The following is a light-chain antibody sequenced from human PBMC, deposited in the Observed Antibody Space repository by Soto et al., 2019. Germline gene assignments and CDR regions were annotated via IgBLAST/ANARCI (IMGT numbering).Light chain of an antibody. J-gene: IGLJ1*01. CDR2: EVS. CDR3: CSYAGSDYV. V-gene: IGLV2-23*02. CDR1: SSDVGSYNL. Sequence: QSVLTQPASVSGSPGQSITISCTGTSSDVGSYNLVSWYQQHPGKAPKLMIYEVSKRPSGVSNRFSGSKSGNTASLTISGLQAEDEADYYCCSYAGSDYVFGTGTKVTVL.